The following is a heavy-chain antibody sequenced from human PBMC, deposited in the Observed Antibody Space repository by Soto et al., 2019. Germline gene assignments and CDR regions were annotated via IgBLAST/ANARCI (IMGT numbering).Heavy chain of an antibody. D-gene: IGHD5-18*01. V-gene: IGHV1-8*01. CDR1: GYPFTSYD. J-gene: IGHJ4*02. CDR2: MNPNSGNT. Sequence: GASVKVSCTASGYPFTSYDINWVRHATGQGLEWMGWMNPNSGNTGYAQKFQGRVTMTRNTSISTAYMELSSLRSEDTAVYYCARGPRRRGYSYPSEYYFDYWGQGTLVTVSS. CDR3: ARGPRRRGYSYPSEYYFDY.